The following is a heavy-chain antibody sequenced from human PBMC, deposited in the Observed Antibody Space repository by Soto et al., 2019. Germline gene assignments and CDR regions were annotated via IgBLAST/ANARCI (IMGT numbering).Heavy chain of an antibody. J-gene: IGHJ5*02. CDR1: GCSISSGGYY. V-gene: IGHV4-31*01. CDR3: ARLTTTGQIAP. CDR2: IYHSGST. D-gene: IGHD1-1*01. Sequence: QVELQESGPGLVKPSQTLSLTCTVSGCSISSGGYYWSWIRQHPGKGLEWIGYIYHSGSTYYNPSRNSPVTISPATSTHQFSLKLSSLTSPDTAVYYCARLTTTGQIAPWGQGTLVTVPS.